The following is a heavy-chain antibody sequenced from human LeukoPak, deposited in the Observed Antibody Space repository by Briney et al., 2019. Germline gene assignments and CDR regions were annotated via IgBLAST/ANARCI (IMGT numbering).Heavy chain of an antibody. J-gene: IGHJ6*03. CDR2: MRGDASYI. D-gene: IGHD2-15*01. V-gene: IGHV3-7*01. CDR3: ARDDCSGGSCYPYYYYYMDV. Sequence: PGGSLRLSCAASGFNFGNFWMSWVRQPPGRGLRWVDSMRGDASYIYYVDSVKGRFTISRDNARNSLYLQMNSLRAEDTAVYYCARDDCSGGSCYPYYYYYMDVWGKGTTVTVSS. CDR1: GFNFGNFW.